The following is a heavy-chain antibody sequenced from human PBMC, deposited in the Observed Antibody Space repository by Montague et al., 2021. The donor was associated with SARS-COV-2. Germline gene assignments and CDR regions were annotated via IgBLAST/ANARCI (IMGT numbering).Heavy chain of an antibody. CDR2: ISYDGSNK. Sequence: SLRLSCAASGFTFSSYAMHWIRQAPGTVLEWVAVISYDGSNKYYADSVKGRFTISRDNSKNTLYLQMNSLRAEDPAVYYCARSGSYRSYFDYWGQGTLVTVSS. J-gene: IGHJ4*02. CDR3: ARSGSYRSYFDY. CDR1: GFTFSSYA. V-gene: IGHV3-30*04. D-gene: IGHD1-26*01.